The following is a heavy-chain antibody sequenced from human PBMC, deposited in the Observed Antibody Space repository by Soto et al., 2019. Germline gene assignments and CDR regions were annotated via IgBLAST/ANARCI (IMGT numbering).Heavy chain of an antibody. CDR1: GFSFTSYG. Sequence: QVLLVESGGGVVQPGRSLRLSCVASGFSFTSYGIHWVRQAPGKGLEWVAVFWFDGSKKYYADSVKGRFSVSRDNAKSTLYLEMNSLRVDDTAVYYCARELLYGSGSRNFHYYGMDVWGQGTPVTVSS. CDR2: FWFDGSKK. J-gene: IGHJ6*02. D-gene: IGHD3-10*01. CDR3: ARELLYGSGSRNFHYYGMDV. V-gene: IGHV3-33*01.